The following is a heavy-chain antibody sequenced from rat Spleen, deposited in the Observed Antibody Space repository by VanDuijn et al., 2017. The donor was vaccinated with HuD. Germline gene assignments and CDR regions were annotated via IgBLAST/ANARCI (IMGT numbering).Heavy chain of an antibody. Sequence: EVQLVESGGGLVRPGRSMKLSCAASGFTFNNYDMAWVRQAPTKGLEWVASITYDDTTTYYREFVKGRFTISRDNEKSTLYLQMDSLRSEDTATYYCATDDYGLTGVAYWGQGTLVTVSS. J-gene: IGHJ3*01. V-gene: IGHV5-20*01. CDR3: ATDDYGLTGVAY. D-gene: IGHD1-3*01. CDR1: GFTFNNYD. CDR2: ITYDDTTT.